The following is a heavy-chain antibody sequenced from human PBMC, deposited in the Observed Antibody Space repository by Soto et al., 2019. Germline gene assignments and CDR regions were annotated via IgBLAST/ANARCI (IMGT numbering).Heavy chain of an antibody. CDR3: VSLNDGPYYFDY. D-gene: IGHD1-1*01. J-gene: IGHJ4*02. V-gene: IGHV4-31*03. CDR1: GGSISSGGYY. CDR2: IYYSGST. Sequence: QVQLQESGPGLVKPSQTLSLTCTVSGGSISSGGYYWSWIRQHPGKGLEWIGYIYYSGSTYYNPALKSRVTISVDTSKNQFSLKLSSVTAADTAVYYCVSLNDGPYYFDYWGQGTLVTVSS.